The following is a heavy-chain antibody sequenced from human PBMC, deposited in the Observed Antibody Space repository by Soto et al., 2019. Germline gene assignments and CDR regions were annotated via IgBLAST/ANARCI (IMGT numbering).Heavy chain of an antibody. Sequence: ASVNVSCKASGGTLSSYAISWVRQAPGQGLEWMGGIIPIFGTANYAQKFQGRVTITADESTSTAYMELSSLRSEDTAVYYCARSGVLYSENCFDPWGQGTLVTVSS. V-gene: IGHV1-69*13. CDR3: ARSGVLYSENCFDP. D-gene: IGHD2-2*02. CDR1: GGTLSSYA. J-gene: IGHJ5*02. CDR2: IIPIFGTA.